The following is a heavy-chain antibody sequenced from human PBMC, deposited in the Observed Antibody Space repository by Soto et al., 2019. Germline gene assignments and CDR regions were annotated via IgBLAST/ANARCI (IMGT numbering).Heavy chain of an antibody. Sequence: QVQLVQSGPEVKKPGGSVKVSCKASGYTFPTYGFSWVRQAPGQGLEWVGWIGADNSDTTYAQKFQGRVTMTIDTSTTTSYMELRRLTTDDTAVYFCARDWRGAEGFDPWGQGTLVTVSS. CDR3: ARDWRGAEGFDP. J-gene: IGHJ5*02. V-gene: IGHV1-18*04. CDR2: IGADNSDT. CDR1: GYTFPTYG. D-gene: IGHD3-3*01.